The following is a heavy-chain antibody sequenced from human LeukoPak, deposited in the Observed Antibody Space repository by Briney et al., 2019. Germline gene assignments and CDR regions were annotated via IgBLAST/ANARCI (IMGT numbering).Heavy chain of an antibody. Sequence: GASVKVSCKASGGTFSSYAISWVRQAPGQGREWMGGIIPMFGTANYAQKFQGRVTITTDESTSTDYMELRSLRSEDTAVYYCARGGVGYSSSWYYYYYMDVWGKGTTVTVSS. V-gene: IGHV1-69*05. CDR1: GGTFSSYA. J-gene: IGHJ6*03. CDR2: IIPMFGTA. D-gene: IGHD6-13*01. CDR3: ARGGVGYSSSWYYYYYMDV.